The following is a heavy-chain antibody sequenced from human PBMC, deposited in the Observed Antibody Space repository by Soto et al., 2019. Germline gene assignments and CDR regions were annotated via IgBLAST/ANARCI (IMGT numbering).Heavy chain of an antibody. J-gene: IGHJ6*03. D-gene: IGHD2-15*01. CDR3: AKAASPPSYRSGGSCYPIDYYYYMDV. V-gene: IGHV3-9*01. CDR2: ISWNSGSI. CDR1: GFTFDDYA. Sequence: PGGSLRLSCAASGFTFDDYAMHWVRQAPGKGLEWVSGISWNSGSIGYADSVKGRFTISRDNAKNSLYLQMNSLRAEDAALYYCAKAASPPSYRSGGSCYPIDYYYYMDVWGKGTTVTVSS.